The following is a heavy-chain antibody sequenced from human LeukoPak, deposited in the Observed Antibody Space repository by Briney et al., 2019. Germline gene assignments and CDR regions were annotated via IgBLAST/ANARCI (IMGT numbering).Heavy chain of an antibody. D-gene: IGHD6-13*01. CDR3: ARGARGQQDY. V-gene: IGHV4-30-2*01. Sequence: SESLSLTCAVSGASISSGGYSWSWIRQPPGKGLEWIGYIYHKRSTYYNPSLKSRVTISVDRSKNQFSLKLSSVTAADTAVYYCARGARGQQDYWGQGTLVTVSS. J-gene: IGHJ4*02. CDR1: GASISSGGYS. CDR2: IYHKRST.